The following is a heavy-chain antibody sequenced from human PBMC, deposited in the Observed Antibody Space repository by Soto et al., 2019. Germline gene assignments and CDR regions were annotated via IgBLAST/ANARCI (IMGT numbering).Heavy chain of an antibody. CDR3: ARAWVVVPASGFDI. D-gene: IGHD2-2*01. Sequence: EVQLVESGGGLVKPGGSLRLSCAASGFTFSSYSMNWVRQAPGKGLEWVSSISSSSSYIYYADSVKGRFTISRDNAKNSLYLQMNSLGADDTAVYYCARAWVVVPASGFDIWGQGTMVTVSS. CDR2: ISSSSSYI. CDR1: GFTFSSYS. V-gene: IGHV3-21*01. J-gene: IGHJ3*02.